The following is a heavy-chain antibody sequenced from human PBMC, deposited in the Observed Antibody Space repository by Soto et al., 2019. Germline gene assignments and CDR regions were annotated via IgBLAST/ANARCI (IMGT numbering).Heavy chain of an antibody. CDR1: GFTLSNYW. D-gene: IGHD5-12*01. J-gene: IGHJ4*02. Sequence: EVQLVESGGVSVQPGGSLRLSCTASGFTLSNYWMHWVRQAPGKGLVWVSRINTDGSTTTYADSVKGRFTISRDNDKNTLYLQMNSLRDEDTAVYYCVRIRRGDGYTFGYWGQGTLVTVSS. CDR2: INTDGSTT. V-gene: IGHV3-74*01. CDR3: VRIRRGDGYTFGY.